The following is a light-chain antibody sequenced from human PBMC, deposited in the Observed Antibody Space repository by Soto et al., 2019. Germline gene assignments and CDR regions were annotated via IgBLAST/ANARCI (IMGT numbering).Light chain of an antibody. CDR3: QSYDNPLSGVV. J-gene: IGLJ2*01. Sequence: QPVLTQPPSVSGAPGQRVTISCTGSSSNIGAGYDVHWYLHLPGTAPKLLIFGNSHRPSGVPDRFSASKSGTSASLAITGLQAEDEADYYCQSYDNPLSGVVFGGGTKVTVL. CDR2: GNS. CDR1: SSNIGAGYD. V-gene: IGLV1-40*01.